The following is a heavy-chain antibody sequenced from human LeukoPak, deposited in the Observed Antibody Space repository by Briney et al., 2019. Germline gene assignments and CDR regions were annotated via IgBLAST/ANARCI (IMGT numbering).Heavy chain of an antibody. D-gene: IGHD3-16*02. CDR1: GFTFSSYA. J-gene: IGHJ4*02. CDR2: ISGSGGST. Sequence: GSLRLSCAASGFTFSSYAMSWVRQAPGKGLEWVSAISGSGGSTYYADSVKGRFTISRDNSKNTLYLQMNSLRAEDTAVYYCAKGNYDYVWGSYRSSNFDYWGQGTLVTVSS. CDR3: AKGNYDYVWGSYRSSNFDY. V-gene: IGHV3-23*01.